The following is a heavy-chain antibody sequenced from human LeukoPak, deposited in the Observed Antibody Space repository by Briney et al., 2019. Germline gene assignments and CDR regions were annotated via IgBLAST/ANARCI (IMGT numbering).Heavy chain of an antibody. D-gene: IGHD3-10*01. CDR2: INPNSGGT. Sequence: ASVKVSCKASGYTFTGYYMHWVRQAPGQGLEWMGWINPNSGGTNYAQKFQGRVTMTRDTSISTAYMELSRLRSDDTAVYYCARVPELSTSGSPLFWFDPWGQGTLVTVSS. CDR1: GYTFTGYY. V-gene: IGHV1-2*02. J-gene: IGHJ5*02. CDR3: ARVPELSTSGSPLFWFDP.